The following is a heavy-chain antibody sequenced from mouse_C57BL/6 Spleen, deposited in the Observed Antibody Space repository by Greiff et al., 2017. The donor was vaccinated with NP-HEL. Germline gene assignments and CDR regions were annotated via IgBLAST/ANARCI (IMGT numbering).Heavy chain of an antibody. CDR2: IDPEDGET. CDR3: ARSYSNYVGYFDV. J-gene: IGHJ1*03. V-gene: IGHV14-2*01. CDR1: GFNIKDYY. D-gene: IGHD2-5*01. Sequence: EVQLQQSGAELVKPGASVKLSCTASGFNIKDYYMHWVKQRTEQGLEWIGRIDPEDGETKYAPNFQGKATITADTSSNTAYLQLSSLTSEDTAVYYCARSYSNYVGYFDVWGTGTTVTVSS.